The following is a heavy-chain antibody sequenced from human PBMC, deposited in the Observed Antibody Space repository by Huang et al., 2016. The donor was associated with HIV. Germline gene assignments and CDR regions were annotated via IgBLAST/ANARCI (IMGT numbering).Heavy chain of an antibody. CDR1: TVTFSAEW. J-gene: IGHJ6*02. CDR2: IRKDGSEK. V-gene: IGHV3-7*01. Sequence: LVESGGGLVRPGGSLRLSCAGSTVTFSAEWMTWVRQSPGQGLEWVASIRKDGSEKHYVDSVEGRFNISRDNGKKLLFLEMRSLGVDDTAVYFCATKADAMDVWGQGTTVIVSS. CDR3: ATKADAMDV. D-gene: IGHD2-8*01.